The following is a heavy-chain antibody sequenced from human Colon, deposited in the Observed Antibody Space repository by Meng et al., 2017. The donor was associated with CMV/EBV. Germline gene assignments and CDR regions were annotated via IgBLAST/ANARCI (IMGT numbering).Heavy chain of an antibody. Sequence: VSCKASGYTFTNYVMKWVRQAPGQGLEWMGWINTNTGNPTYAQGFTGRFVFSLDTSVNTAYLQISSLKAEDTAVYYCARSVTNWFDPWGQGTLVTVSS. CDR3: ARSVTNWFDP. D-gene: IGHD2-21*02. CDR2: INTNTGNP. J-gene: IGHJ5*02. V-gene: IGHV7-4-1*02. CDR1: GYTFTNYV.